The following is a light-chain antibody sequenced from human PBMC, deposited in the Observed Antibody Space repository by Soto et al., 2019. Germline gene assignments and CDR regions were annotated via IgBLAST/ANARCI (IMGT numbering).Light chain of an antibody. V-gene: IGLV2-14*01. CDR2: QVT. CDR3: SSYTDSSNYV. Sequence: QSVLTRPASVSGSAGQSITIPCTGTSSDLAIYNYVSWYQQQPGKAPKLMIYQVTNRPSGVSNRFSGSRSGNTASLTISGLQAEDEADYYCSSYTDSSNYVFGTGTKVTVL. J-gene: IGLJ1*01. CDR1: SSDLAIYNY.